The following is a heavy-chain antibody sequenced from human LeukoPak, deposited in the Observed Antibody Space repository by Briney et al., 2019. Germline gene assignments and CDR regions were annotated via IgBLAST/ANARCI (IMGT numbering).Heavy chain of an antibody. Sequence: SETLSLTCTVSGYSISSGHYWGWIRHPPGKGLEWIGNIYHSGSTYYNPSLKSRVTISVDTSKNQFSLKLGSVTAADTAVYYCARRLIRSGFNGGPYYYYYYMDVWGKGTTVTISS. CDR3: ARRLIRSGFNGGPYYYYYYMDV. CDR2: IYHSGST. CDR1: GYSISSGHY. J-gene: IGHJ6*03. D-gene: IGHD5-12*01. V-gene: IGHV4-38-2*02.